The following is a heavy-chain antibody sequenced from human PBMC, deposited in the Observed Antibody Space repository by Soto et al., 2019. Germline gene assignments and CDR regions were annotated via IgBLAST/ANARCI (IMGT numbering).Heavy chain of an antibody. Sequence: TLSLTCTASGGSISSGGYYWSWIRQXXXXXXXXIXXXYYXXRKXXXXXXXSXXXIXXXTYKKQFYLKLSYVTAADTAVYYCARSIDSWGQGTLVTVSS. CDR1: GGSISSGGYY. D-gene: IGHD2-21*01. V-gene: IGHV4-31*01. CDR3: ARSIDS. J-gene: IGHJ4*02. CDR2: XYYXXRK.